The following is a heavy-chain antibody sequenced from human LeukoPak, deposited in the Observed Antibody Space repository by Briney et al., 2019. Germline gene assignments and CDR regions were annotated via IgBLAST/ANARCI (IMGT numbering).Heavy chain of an antibody. V-gene: IGHV3-23*01. J-gene: IGHJ4*02. CDR2: ISGSGGST. Sequence: GRSLRLSCAASGFTFSSYAMSWVRQAPGKGLEWVSAISGSGGSTYYADSVKGRFTISRDNSKNTLYLQMNSLRAEDTAVYYCAKDLRYSSRWYHPIVYWGQGTLVTVSP. CDR3: AKDLRYSSRWYHPIVY. CDR1: GFTFSSYA. D-gene: IGHD6-19*01.